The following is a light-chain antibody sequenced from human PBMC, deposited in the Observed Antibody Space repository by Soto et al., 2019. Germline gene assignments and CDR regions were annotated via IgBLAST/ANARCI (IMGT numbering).Light chain of an antibody. CDR3: HQRSNRPPIT. Sequence: AQSPITLSLSPGERATLSCRASQSVSRYLAGYKQKPGHATTRLIYDASIRTTAIPARFSGSGSGTDYTLTISSREPEDFAVDYCHQRSNRPPITFGQGTRLEIK. V-gene: IGKV3-11*01. CDR1: QSVSRY. CDR2: DAS. J-gene: IGKJ5*01.